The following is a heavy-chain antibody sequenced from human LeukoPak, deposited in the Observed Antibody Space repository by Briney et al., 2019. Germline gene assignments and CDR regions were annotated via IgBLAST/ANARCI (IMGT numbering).Heavy chain of an antibody. D-gene: IGHD2-15*01. CDR3: ARMDDIVVVVAATQYNWFDP. V-gene: IGHV3-21*01. CDR1: GFTFSSYS. CDR2: ISSSSSYI. Sequence: GESLRLSCAASGFTFSSYSMNWVRQAPGKGLEWVSCISSSSSYIYYADSVKGRFTISRDNAKNSLYLQMNSLRAEDTAVYYCARMDDIVVVVAATQYNWFDPWGQGTLVTVSS. J-gene: IGHJ5*02.